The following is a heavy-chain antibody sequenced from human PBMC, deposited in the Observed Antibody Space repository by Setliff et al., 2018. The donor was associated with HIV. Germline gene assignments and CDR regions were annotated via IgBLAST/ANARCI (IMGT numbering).Heavy chain of an antibody. CDR2: MNPSSGGT. Sequence: ASVKVSCKASQYTFTGYYMHWVRQAPGQGLEWVGWMNPSSGGTNFAQKFQGRVTMTRDTSISTAYMELSRLRSDDTAVYYCARGLCQSGGYCWTGAFDIWGQGTTVTVSS. D-gene: IGHD5-12*01. CDR3: ARGLCQSGGYCWTGAFDI. J-gene: IGHJ3*02. V-gene: IGHV1-2*02. CDR1: QYTFTGYY.